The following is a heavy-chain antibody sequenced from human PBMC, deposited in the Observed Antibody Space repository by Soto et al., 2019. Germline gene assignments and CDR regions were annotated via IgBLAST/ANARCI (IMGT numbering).Heavy chain of an antibody. V-gene: IGHV1-45*02. CDR3: AAAVVTHWFDP. CDR2: ITPFNGNT. CDR1: GYTFTYRY. D-gene: IGHD2-21*02. J-gene: IGHJ5*02. Sequence: SVKVSCKASGYTFTYRYLHWVRQAPGQALEWMGWITPFNGNTNYAQKFQDRVTITRDRSMSTAYMELSSLRSEDTAMYYCAAAVVTHWFDPWGQGTLVTVSS.